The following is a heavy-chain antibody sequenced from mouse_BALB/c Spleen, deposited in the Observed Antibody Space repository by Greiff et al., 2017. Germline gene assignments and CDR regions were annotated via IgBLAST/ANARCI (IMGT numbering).Heavy chain of an antibody. CDR2: ISSGSSTI. J-gene: IGHJ4*01. Sequence: EVKLMESGGGLVKPGGSLKLSCAASGFTFSSFGMHWVRQAPEKGLEWVAYISSGSSTIYYADTVKGRFTISRDNPKNTLFLQMTSLRSEDTAMYYCARHYGNYAGDAMDYWGQGTSVTVSS. V-gene: IGHV5-17*02. D-gene: IGHD2-1*01. CDR3: ARHYGNYAGDAMDY. CDR1: GFTFSSFG.